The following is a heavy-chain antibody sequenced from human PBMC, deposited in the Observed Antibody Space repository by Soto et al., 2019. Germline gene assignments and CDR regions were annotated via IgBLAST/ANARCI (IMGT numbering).Heavy chain of an antibody. J-gene: IGHJ4*02. CDR2: IRFDGSNE. CDR3: ARDGIGGTVFRGYIDY. Sequence: PVGSLRLSCAVPGGIFHGYGMHWVRQAPGKGLEWVAIIRFDGSNEEYADSVKGRFTISRDNSKNTLYLQMNTLGAEDTAVYYCARDGIGGTVFRGYIDYWGRGTVVTVSS. CDR1: GGIFHGYG. D-gene: IGHD1-7*01. V-gene: IGHV3-33*01.